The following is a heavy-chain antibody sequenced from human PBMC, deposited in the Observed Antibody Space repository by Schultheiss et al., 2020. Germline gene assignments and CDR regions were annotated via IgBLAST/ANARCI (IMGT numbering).Heavy chain of an antibody. D-gene: IGHD6-6*01. J-gene: IGHJ6*02. CDR2: ISSSSSYI. V-gene: IGHV3-21*01. CDR3: ARDRSSSSIHYYYGMDV. CDR1: GFTFSSYS. Sequence: GSLRLSCAASGFTFSSYSMNWVRQAPGKGLEWVSSISSSSSYIYYADSVKGRFTISRDNAKNSLYLQMNSLRAEDTAVYYCARDRSSSSIHYYYGMDVWGQGTTVTVSS.